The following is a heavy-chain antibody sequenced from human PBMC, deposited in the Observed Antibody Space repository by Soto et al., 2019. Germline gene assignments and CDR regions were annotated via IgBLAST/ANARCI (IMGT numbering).Heavy chain of an antibody. CDR3: ARDRDCSGGSCYPEYYYYYGMDV. V-gene: IGHV1-46*01. J-gene: IGHJ6*02. CDR2: INPSGGST. Sequence: GASVKVSCKASGYTFTSYYMHWVRQAPGQGLEWMGIINPSGGSTSYAQKFQGRVTMTRDTSTSTVYMELSSLRSEDTAVYYCARDRDCSGGSCYPEYYYYYGMDVWGQGTTVTVSS. CDR1: GYTFTSYY. D-gene: IGHD2-15*01.